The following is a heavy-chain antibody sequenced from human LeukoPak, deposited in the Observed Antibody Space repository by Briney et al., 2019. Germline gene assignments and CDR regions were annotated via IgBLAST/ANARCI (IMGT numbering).Heavy chain of an antibody. Sequence: RASVKVSCKASGYTFTSYDINWVRQATGQGLEWMGWMNPNSGNTGYAQKFQGRIIVSRNTSISTAYMELCSLTSEDTAIYYCARIAAAGNRRLNYWGQGTLVTVAS. J-gene: IGHJ4*02. CDR1: GYTFTSYD. CDR2: MNPNSGNT. D-gene: IGHD6-13*01. CDR3: ARIAAAGNRRLNY. V-gene: IGHV1-8*01.